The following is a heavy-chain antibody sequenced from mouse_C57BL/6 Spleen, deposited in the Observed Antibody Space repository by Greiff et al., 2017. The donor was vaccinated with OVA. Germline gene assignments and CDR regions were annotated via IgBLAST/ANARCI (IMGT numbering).Heavy chain of an antibody. J-gene: IGHJ4*01. CDR3: ARVGYYGSSPYAMDY. D-gene: IGHD1-1*01. CDR1: GYTFTSYW. CDR2: IDPSDSYT. Sequence: QVQLQQPGAELVKPGASVKLSCKASGYTFTSYWMQWVKQRPGQGLEWIGEIDPSDSYTNYNQKFKGKATLTVDTSSSTAYMQLSSLTSEDSAVYYCARVGYYGSSPYAMDYWGQGTSVTVSS. V-gene: IGHV1-50*01.